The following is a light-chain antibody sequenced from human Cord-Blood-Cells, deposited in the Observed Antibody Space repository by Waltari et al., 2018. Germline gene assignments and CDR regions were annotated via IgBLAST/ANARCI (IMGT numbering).Light chain of an antibody. Sequence: QSALTQPPSASGSPGQSATISCTGPRSDVGGSNYVSWYQQHPGKAPKLMIYEVSKRPSGVPDRFSGSKSGNTASLTVSGLQAEDEADYYCSSYAGSNNYVFGTGTKVTVL. J-gene: IGLJ1*01. CDR1: RSDVGGSNY. CDR2: EVS. V-gene: IGLV2-8*01. CDR3: SSYAGSNNYV.